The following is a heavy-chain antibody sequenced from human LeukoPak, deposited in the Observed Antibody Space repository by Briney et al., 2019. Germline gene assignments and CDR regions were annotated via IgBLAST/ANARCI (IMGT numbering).Heavy chain of an antibody. CDR1: GFTFSSYW. V-gene: IGHV3-74*01. CDR3: AKSWGSTRPYYNYMDV. CDR2: INSDGSST. D-gene: IGHD1-26*01. Sequence: PAGGSLRLSCAASGFTFSSYWMHWVRQAPGKGLVWVSRINSDGSSTSHADSVKGRFTISRDNAKNTLYLQMNGLRPEDTAVYYCAKSWGSTRPYYNYMDVWGKGTTVTVSS. J-gene: IGHJ6*03.